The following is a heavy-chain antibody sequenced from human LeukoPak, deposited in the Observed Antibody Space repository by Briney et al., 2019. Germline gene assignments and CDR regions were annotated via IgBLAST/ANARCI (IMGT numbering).Heavy chain of an antibody. CDR3: AREDSGSYYQGYFDY. D-gene: IGHD1-26*01. CDR2: INVGSGNT. V-gene: IGHV1-3*01. CDR1: EYTFSNYA. J-gene: IGHJ4*02. Sequence: GASVKVSCKASEYTFSNYAIHWVRQAPGQRLEWMAWINVGSGNTEYSQKFQGRVTITADESTSTAYMELSSLRSEDTAVYYCAREDSGSYYQGYFDYWGQGTLVTVSS.